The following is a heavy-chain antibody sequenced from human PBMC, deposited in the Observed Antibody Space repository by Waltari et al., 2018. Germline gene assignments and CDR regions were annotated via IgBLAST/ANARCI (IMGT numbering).Heavy chain of an antibody. CDR2: INHSGST. Sequence: QVQLQQWGAGLLKPSETLSLTCAVYGGSFSGYYWSWIRQPPGKGLERIGEINHSGSTNYNPSLKSRVTISVDTSKNQFSLKLSSVTAADTAVYYCARFPGTTGRYFDYWGQGTLVTVSS. V-gene: IGHV4-34*01. D-gene: IGHD1-7*01. CDR3: ARFPGTTGRYFDY. J-gene: IGHJ4*02. CDR1: GGSFSGYY.